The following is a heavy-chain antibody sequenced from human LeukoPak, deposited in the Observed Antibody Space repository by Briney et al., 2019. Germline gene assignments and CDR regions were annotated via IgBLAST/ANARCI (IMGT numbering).Heavy chain of an antibody. CDR2: IYSGGST. D-gene: IGHD1-26*01. V-gene: IGHV3-53*01. CDR3: AKDTEIVGARGPTFDY. J-gene: IGHJ4*02. Sequence: GGSLRLSCAVSGFTVSSNYMSWVRQPPGKGLEWVSVIYSGGSTYYADSVKGRFTISRHDSRDTLYLQMNSLRAEDTAVYYCAKDTEIVGARGPTFDYWGQGTLVTVSS. CDR1: GFTVSSNY.